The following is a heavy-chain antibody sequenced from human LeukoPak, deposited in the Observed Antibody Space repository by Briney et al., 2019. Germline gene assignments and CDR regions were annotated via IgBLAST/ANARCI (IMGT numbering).Heavy chain of an antibody. Sequence: SETLSLTCAVYGGSFSGYYWSWIRQPPGKGLEWIGEINHSGSTNYNPSLKSRVTISVDTSKNQFSLKLSSVTAADTAVYYCAREGYYYDSSGYYLVYWGQGTLVTVSS. J-gene: IGHJ4*02. CDR2: INHSGST. CDR3: AREGYYYDSSGYYLVY. V-gene: IGHV4-34*01. D-gene: IGHD3-22*01. CDR1: GGSFSGYY.